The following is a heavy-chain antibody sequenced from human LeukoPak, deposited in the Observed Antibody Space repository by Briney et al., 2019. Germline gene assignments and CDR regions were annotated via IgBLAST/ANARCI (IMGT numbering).Heavy chain of an antibody. J-gene: IGHJ4*02. D-gene: IGHD3-10*01. CDR3: ARQDGSGTYDS. V-gene: IGHV5-51*01. CDR2: MYAGDSDT. Sequence: GESLKISCQGSGYRFTAYWIVWVRQMPGKGLEWMGIMYAGDSDTRYGPSFQGQVTMSADKAISTAYLQWSGLKASDTAMYYCARQDGSGTYDSWGQGTLVTVSS. CDR1: GYRFTAYW.